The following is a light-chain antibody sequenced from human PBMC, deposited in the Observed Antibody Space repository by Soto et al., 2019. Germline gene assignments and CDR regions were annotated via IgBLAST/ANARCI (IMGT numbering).Light chain of an antibody. V-gene: IGKV3-15*01. J-gene: IGKJ2*01. Sequence: EIVMTQSPATLSVYPGERATLSCRASQSVSSNLAWYQLKPGQAPRLLIYGASTRATGIPARFSGSGSGTEFTLTISSLQSEDLVIYYCQQYNIWPPYTFGQGTKLEI. CDR2: GAS. CDR3: QQYNIWPPYT. CDR1: QSVSSN.